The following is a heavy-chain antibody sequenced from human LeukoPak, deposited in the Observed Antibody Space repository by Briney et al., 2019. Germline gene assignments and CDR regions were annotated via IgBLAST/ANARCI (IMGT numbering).Heavy chain of an antibody. D-gene: IGHD3-9*01. Sequence: GASVKVSCTASGYTFTGYYMHWVRQAPGQGLEWMGWINPNSGGTNYAQKFQGRVTMTRDTSISTAYMELSRLRSDDTAVYYCARLPDILTGYYQFDYWGQGTLVTVSS. V-gene: IGHV1-2*02. CDR3: ARLPDILTGYYQFDY. CDR2: INPNSGGT. J-gene: IGHJ4*02. CDR1: GYTFTGYY.